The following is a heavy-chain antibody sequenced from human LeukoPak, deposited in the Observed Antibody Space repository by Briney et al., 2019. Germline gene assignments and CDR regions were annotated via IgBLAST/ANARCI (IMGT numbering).Heavy chain of an antibody. J-gene: IGHJ6*02. D-gene: IGHD2-2*01. CDR3: SRDYCSSSTCPRRYGMDV. CDR1: GFTFSDYY. Sequence: GRSLRLSCAASGFTFSDYYMSWIRQAPGKGLEWVSYISSSGSTIYYADSVKGRFTVSRDNANNSLYLQMNSLRAEDTAVYHCSRDYCSSSTCPRRYGMDVWGQGTTVTVSS. CDR2: ISSSGSTI. V-gene: IGHV3-11*01.